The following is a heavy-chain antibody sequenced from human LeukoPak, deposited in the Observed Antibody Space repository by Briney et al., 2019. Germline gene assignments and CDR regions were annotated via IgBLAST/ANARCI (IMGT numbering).Heavy chain of an antibody. CDR1: RFTFSSYW. V-gene: IGHV3-7*01. CDR2: IKQDGSEK. J-gene: IGHJ4*02. D-gene: IGHD3-16*02. CDR3: ARDWRVGVWGSYRLILDY. Sequence: GGSLRLSCAASRFTFSSYWMSWVRQAPGKGLEWVANIKQDGSEKYYVDSLKGRFTISRDNAKNSLYLQMNSLRAEDTAVYYCARDWRVGVWGSYRLILDYWGQGTLVTVSS.